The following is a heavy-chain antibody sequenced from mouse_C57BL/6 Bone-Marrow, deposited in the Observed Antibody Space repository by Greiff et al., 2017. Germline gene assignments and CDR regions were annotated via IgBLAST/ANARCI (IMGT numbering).Heavy chain of an antibody. CDR3: TTGESDWYFDG. Sequence: EVQLQQPGAELVRPGASVKLSCTASGFNIKDDYMHWVKQRPEQGLEWIGWIDPENGDTEYASKFQGKATITADTASNTAYLQLSGLTSEDTAVYYCTTGESDWYFDGWGTGTTVTVSS. J-gene: IGHJ1*03. CDR2: IDPENGDT. CDR1: GFNIKDDY. V-gene: IGHV14-4*01.